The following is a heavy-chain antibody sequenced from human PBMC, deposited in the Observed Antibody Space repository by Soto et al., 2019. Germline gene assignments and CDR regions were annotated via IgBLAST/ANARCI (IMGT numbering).Heavy chain of an antibody. J-gene: IGHJ4*02. CDR1: GGSLSGYY. D-gene: IGHD3-9*01. CDR2: LNHSGST. V-gene: IGHV4-34*01. Sequence: SETLSLTCAVYGGSLSGYYWTWIRQPPGKGLEWIGELNHSGSTDYNPSLKSRVTISVDTSKNQFSLQLSSVTAADTAVYYCESGSKPRRQLVISNWGQGTLVTVSS. CDR3: ESGSKPRRQLVISN.